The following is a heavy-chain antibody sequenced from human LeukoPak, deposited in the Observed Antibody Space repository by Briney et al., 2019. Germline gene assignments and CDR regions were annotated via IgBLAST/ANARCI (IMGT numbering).Heavy chain of an antibody. Sequence: PSEILSLTWTVSGGSISSYYWSWIRQPARKGLGLVGYIYYSGSTNYNPSLKSRVTISVDTSKNQFSLKLSSVTAADTAVYYCARQRGLSSSWYPLDYWGQGTLVTVPS. D-gene: IGHD6-13*01. CDR3: ARQRGLSSSWYPLDY. CDR1: GGSISSYY. V-gene: IGHV4-59*13. CDR2: IYYSGST. J-gene: IGHJ4*02.